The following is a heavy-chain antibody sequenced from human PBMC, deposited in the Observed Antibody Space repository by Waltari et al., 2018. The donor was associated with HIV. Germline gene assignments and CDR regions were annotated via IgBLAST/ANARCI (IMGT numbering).Heavy chain of an antibody. Sequence: EVQLVDSGGGLVKPGGSLRLSCAASVFAFIDAWMSWVRQAPGKGLEWVGRIKSKTDGGTTDYAAPVKGRFIISRDDSKNTLYLQMNRLKNEDTAVYYCTTDWPYGSGSYPYWGQGTLVTVSS. J-gene: IGHJ4*02. V-gene: IGHV3-15*01. CDR1: VFAFIDAW. CDR2: IKSKTDGGTT. D-gene: IGHD3-10*01. CDR3: TTDWPYGSGSYPY.